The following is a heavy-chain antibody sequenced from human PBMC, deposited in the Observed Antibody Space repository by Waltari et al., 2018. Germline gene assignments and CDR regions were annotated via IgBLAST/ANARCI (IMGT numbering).Heavy chain of an antibody. CDR2: ISAYNGNT. Sequence: QVQLVQSGAEVKKPGASVKVSCKASGYTFTGYYMHWVRQAPGQGLEWMGRISAYNGNTNYAQKFQGRVTMITDTSTSTAYMELRSLRSDDTAVYYCATVRLRFTFGGVIASSFDYWGQGTLVTVSS. V-gene: IGHV1-18*04. CDR3: ATVRLRFTFGGVIASSFDY. J-gene: IGHJ4*02. CDR1: GYTFTGYY. D-gene: IGHD3-16*02.